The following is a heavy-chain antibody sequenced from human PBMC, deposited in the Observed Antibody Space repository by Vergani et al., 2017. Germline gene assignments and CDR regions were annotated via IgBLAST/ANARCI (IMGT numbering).Heavy chain of an antibody. V-gene: IGHV3-33*06. CDR3: AKVQGYYDSSGFDY. J-gene: IGHJ4*02. CDR2: IWYDGSNK. D-gene: IGHD3-22*01. CDR1: GFTFSSYG. Sequence: QVQLVESGGGVVQPGRSLRLSCAASGFTFSSYGMHWVRQAPGKGLEWVAVIWYDGSNKYYADSVKGRFTISRDNSKNTLYLQMNSLRAEDTAVYYCAKVQGYYDSSGFDYWGQGTLVTVSS.